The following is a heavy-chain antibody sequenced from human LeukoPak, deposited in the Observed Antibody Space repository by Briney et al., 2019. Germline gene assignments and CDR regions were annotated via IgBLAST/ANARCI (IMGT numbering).Heavy chain of an antibody. D-gene: IGHD1-7*01. V-gene: IGHV3-23*01. CDR2: ISGSGGST. CDR3: ALENNLELRWFDY. J-gene: IGHJ4*02. Sequence: GVLRLSCAASGFTFSSYAMSWVRQAPGKGLEWVSAISGSGGSTYYADSVKGRFTISRDNSKNTLYLQMNSLRAEDTAVYYCALENNLELRWFDYWGQGTLVTVSS. CDR1: GFTFSSYA.